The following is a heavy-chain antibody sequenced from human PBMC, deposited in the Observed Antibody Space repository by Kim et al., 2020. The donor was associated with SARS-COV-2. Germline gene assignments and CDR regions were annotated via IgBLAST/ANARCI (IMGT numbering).Heavy chain of an antibody. CDR2: ST. CDR3: ARDILTGYDY. J-gene: IGHJ4*02. D-gene: IGHD3-9*01. Sequence: STYYTPSLKSRVTISVDTSKNQFSLKLSSVTAADTAVYYCARDILTGYDYWGQGTLVTVSS. V-gene: IGHV4-31*02.